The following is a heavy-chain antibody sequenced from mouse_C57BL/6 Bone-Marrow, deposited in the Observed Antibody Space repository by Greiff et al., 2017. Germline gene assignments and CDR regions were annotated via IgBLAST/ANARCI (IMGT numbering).Heavy chain of an antibody. CDR1: GYTFTDYY. J-gene: IGHJ2*01. V-gene: IGHV1-26*01. CDR3: ARLDGYYLDY. Sequence: EVQLQQSGPELVKPGASVKISCKASGYTFTDYYMNWVKQSHGKSLEWIGDINPNNGGTSYNQKFKGKATLTVNKSSSTAYIELRSLTSEDSAVYYCARLDGYYLDYWGQGTTLTVSS. CDR2: INPNNGGT. D-gene: IGHD2-3*01.